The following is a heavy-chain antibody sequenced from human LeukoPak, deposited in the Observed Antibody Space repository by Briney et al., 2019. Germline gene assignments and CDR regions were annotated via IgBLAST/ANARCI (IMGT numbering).Heavy chain of an antibody. D-gene: IGHD3-9*01. V-gene: IGHV1-18*01. CDR3: ASTPPDDILTGYPPKVDVHYGMDV. Sequence: ASVKVSCKASGYTFTSYGISWVRQAPGQGLEWMGWISAYNGNTNYAQKLQGRVTMTIDTSTSTAYMELRSLRSDDTAVYYCASTPPDDILTGYPPKVDVHYGMDVWGQGTTVTVSS. J-gene: IGHJ6*02. CDR1: GYTFTSYG. CDR2: ISAYNGNT.